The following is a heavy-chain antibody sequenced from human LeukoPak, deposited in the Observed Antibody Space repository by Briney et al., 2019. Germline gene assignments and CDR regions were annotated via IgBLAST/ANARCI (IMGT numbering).Heavy chain of an antibody. Sequence: ASVKVSCKASGYTFTSYYMHWVRQAPGQGLEWMGIINPSGGSTSYAQKFQGRVTMTRDMSTSTVYMELSSLRSEDTAVYYCARVSSSDTAMVMFDYWGQGTLVTVSS. CDR3: ARVSSSDTAMVMFDY. V-gene: IGHV1-46*01. D-gene: IGHD5-18*01. CDR2: INPSGGST. J-gene: IGHJ4*02. CDR1: GYTFTSYY.